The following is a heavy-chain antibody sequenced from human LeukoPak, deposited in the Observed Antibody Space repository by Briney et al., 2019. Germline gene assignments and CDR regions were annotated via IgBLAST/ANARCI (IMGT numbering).Heavy chain of an antibody. Sequence: GASVKVSCKASGYTFTSYDINWVRQATGQGLEWMGWMNPNSGNTGYAQKFQGRVTMTRNTSISTACMELSSLRSEDTAVYYCARGPDSSGWYYYYYYMDVWGRGTTVTVSS. CDR1: GYTFTSYD. D-gene: IGHD6-19*01. CDR3: ARGPDSSGWYYYYYYMDV. CDR2: MNPNSGNT. V-gene: IGHV1-8*01. J-gene: IGHJ6*03.